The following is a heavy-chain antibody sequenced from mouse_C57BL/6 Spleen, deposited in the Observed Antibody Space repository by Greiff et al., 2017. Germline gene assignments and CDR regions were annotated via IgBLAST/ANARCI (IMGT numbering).Heavy chain of an antibody. CDR1: GFTFSDYY. V-gene: IGHV5-16*01. CDR3: ARERITTVVDYFDY. CDR2: INYDGSST. J-gene: IGHJ2*01. D-gene: IGHD1-1*01. Sequence: EVKVVESEGGLVQPGSSMKLSCTASGFTFSDYYMAWVRQVPEQGLEWVANINYDGSSTYYLDSLKSRFIISGDNTKNILYLQMSSLKSEDTATYYCARERITTVVDYFDYWGQGTTLTVSS.